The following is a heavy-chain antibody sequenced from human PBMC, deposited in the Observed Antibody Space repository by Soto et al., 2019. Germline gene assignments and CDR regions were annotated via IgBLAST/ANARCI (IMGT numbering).Heavy chain of an antibody. CDR3: ARYSSGWYDWFDP. CDR2: IKQDGGKK. CDR1: GFPLSTSW. D-gene: IGHD6-19*01. Sequence: EVQLVESGGGLVQPGGSLSPSLAAPGFPLSTSWMSWVRRVPGRGLEGVANIKQDGGKKSIVDSVKGRFTISRDNAKNSLYLQMNSLRAEDTAVYFCARYSSGWYDWFDPWGQGTLVTVSS. V-gene: IGHV3-7*01. J-gene: IGHJ5*02.